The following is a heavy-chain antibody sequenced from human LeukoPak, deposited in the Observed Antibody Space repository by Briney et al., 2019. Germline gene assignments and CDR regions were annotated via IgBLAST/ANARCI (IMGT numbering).Heavy chain of an antibody. Sequence: ASVKVSCKASGYTFTGYYMHWVRQAPGQGLEWMGWINPNSGGANYAQKFQGRVTMIRDTSISTAYMELSRLRSDDTAVYYCARDGYDIGNWFDPWGQGTLVTVSS. J-gene: IGHJ5*02. CDR2: INPNSGGA. CDR1: GYTFTGYY. D-gene: IGHD3-9*01. CDR3: ARDGYDIGNWFDP. V-gene: IGHV1-2*02.